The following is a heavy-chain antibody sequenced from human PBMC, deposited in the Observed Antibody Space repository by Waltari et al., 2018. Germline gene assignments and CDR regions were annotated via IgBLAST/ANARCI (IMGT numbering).Heavy chain of an antibody. D-gene: IGHD3-10*01. V-gene: IGHV2-5*01. CDR2: IYWNDDK. CDR3: AHRPGMVRGAYYFDY. CDR1: GFSLSTSGVG. Sequence: QITLKESGPTLVKPTQTLTLTCTFSGFSLSTSGVGVGWIRQPPGKAREWLALIYWNDDKRYSPSLKSRITITKDTSKNQVVLTMTNMDPVDTATYYCAHRPGMVRGAYYFDYWGQGTLVTVSS. J-gene: IGHJ4*02.